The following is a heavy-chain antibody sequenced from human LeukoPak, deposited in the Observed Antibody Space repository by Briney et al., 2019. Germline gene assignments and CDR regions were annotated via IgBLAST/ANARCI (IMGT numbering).Heavy chain of an antibody. CDR1: GFTFSSYA. CDR2: ISGSGGST. Sequence: GGSQRLSCAASGFTFSSYAMSWVRQAPGKGLEWVSAISGSGGSTYYADSVKGRFIISRDNSKNTLYLQMNSLRAEDTAVYYCAKSPVVVVAEFDYWGQGTLVTVSS. V-gene: IGHV3-23*01. J-gene: IGHJ4*02. CDR3: AKSPVVVVAEFDY. D-gene: IGHD2-15*01.